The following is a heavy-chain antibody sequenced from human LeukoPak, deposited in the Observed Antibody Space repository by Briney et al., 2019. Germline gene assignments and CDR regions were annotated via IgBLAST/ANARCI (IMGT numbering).Heavy chain of an antibody. CDR2: MNPNSGNT. J-gene: IGHJ4*02. V-gene: IGHV1-8*02. CDR1: GDTFSNYA. D-gene: IGHD5-18*01. Sequence: ASVKVSCKASGDTFSNYAISWVRQATGQGLEWMGWMNPNSGNTGYAQKFQGRVTMTRNTSISTAYMELSSLRSEDTAVYYCARGSYSYGSFDYWGQGTLVTVSS. CDR3: ARGSYSYGSFDY.